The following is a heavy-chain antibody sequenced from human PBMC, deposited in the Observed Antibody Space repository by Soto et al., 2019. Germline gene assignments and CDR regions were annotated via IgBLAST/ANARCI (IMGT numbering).Heavy chain of an antibody. V-gene: IGHV4-4*07. CDR3: ASSSLIENYYYYGMDV. J-gene: IGHJ6*02. CDR2: IYTSGST. D-gene: IGHD2-15*01. CDR1: GGSISSYY. Sequence: PSETLSLTYTVSGGSISSYYWSWIRQPAGKGLEWIGRIYTSGSTNYNPSLKSRVTMSVDTSKNQFSLKLSSVTAADTAVCYCASSSLIENYYYYGMDVWSQGTTVTVS.